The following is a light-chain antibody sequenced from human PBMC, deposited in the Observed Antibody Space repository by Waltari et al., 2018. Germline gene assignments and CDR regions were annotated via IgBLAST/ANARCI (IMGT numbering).Light chain of an antibody. Sequence: EIVLTQSPGTMSVSPGERVTLSCRASQSFSRTLAWDPQKPGQAPRLRMYDASTRATGIADRFSGSGSGTDFSLTISRLEPEDFAVYYCQKYGTLPATFGQGTKVEIK. J-gene: IGKJ1*01. V-gene: IGKV3-20*01. CDR3: QKYGTLPAT. CDR1: QSFSRT. CDR2: DAS.